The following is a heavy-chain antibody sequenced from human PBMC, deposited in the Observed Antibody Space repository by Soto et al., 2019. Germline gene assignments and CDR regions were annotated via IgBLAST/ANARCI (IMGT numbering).Heavy chain of an antibody. D-gene: IGHD4-17*01. Sequence: QLQLQESGPGLVQPSETLSLTCTVSGGSISSNDNYWGWIRQPPGKGLEWIGSIYYTGTTYYNPSPKSRVTISVDTSKNQFALKLSSVTAADTAVYFCERVELSVDYGDFHAFDIWGQGTMVTVSS. CDR3: ERVELSVDYGDFHAFDI. CDR2: IYYTGTT. V-gene: IGHV4-39*01. J-gene: IGHJ3*02. CDR1: GGSISSNDNY.